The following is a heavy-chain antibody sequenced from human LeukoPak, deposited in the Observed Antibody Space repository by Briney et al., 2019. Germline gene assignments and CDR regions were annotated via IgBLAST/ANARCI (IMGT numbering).Heavy chain of an antibody. Sequence: SETLSLTRTVSGGSISSYYWSWIRQPPAKGLEWIGYFYYSGDTKSNPSLKSRVTMSVDTSKNQFSLRLNSVTAADTAVYYCAKWLQLSQGYFDLWGRGTLVTVSS. J-gene: IGHJ2*01. CDR1: GGSISSYY. CDR2: FYYSGDT. D-gene: IGHD5-24*01. CDR3: AKWLQLSQGYFDL. V-gene: IGHV4-59*08.